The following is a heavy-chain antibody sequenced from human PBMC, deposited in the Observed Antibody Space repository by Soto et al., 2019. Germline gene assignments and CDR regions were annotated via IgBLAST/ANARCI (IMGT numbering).Heavy chain of an antibody. CDR2: IIPIFGTA. Sequence: SVKVSWKASGGTFSSYAISWVRQAPGQGLEWMGGIIPIFGTANYAQKFQGRVTITADESTSTAYMELSSVRSEDTAVYYCARSRADSRGWYVPLYFDYWGQGTLVPVSS. V-gene: IGHV1-69*13. J-gene: IGHJ4*02. CDR3: ARSRADSRGWYVPLYFDY. D-gene: IGHD6-19*01. CDR1: GGTFSSYA.